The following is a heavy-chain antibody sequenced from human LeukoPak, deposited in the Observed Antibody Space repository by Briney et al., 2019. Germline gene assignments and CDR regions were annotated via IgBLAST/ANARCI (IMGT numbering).Heavy chain of an antibody. Sequence: SETLSLTCTVSGGSISSSSYYWGWVRQPPGKGLEWIGSIYYTGTTYYNPSLKSRVTISVDTSKNQFSLKLSSVTAADTAVYYCASTKTKAARAFDIWGQGTMVTVSS. CDR2: IYYTGTT. D-gene: IGHD6-6*01. V-gene: IGHV4-39*01. CDR1: GGSISSSSYY. J-gene: IGHJ3*02. CDR3: ASTKTKAARAFDI.